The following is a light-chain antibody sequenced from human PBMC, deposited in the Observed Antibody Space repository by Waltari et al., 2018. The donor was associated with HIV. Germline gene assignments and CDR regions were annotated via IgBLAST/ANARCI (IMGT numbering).Light chain of an antibody. V-gene: IGKV1-39*01. CDR1: QSIGNY. CDR2: GAS. CDR3: QQSHLTPTA. Sequence: DIQMTQSPPHLSASVGDRVTILCRASQSIGNYLNWYVHKPGTAPKLLIYGASSLQIGVPSRFSGSGSGTDFALTISSLQPEDFATYYCQQSHLTPTAFGQGTKLEI. J-gene: IGKJ2*01.